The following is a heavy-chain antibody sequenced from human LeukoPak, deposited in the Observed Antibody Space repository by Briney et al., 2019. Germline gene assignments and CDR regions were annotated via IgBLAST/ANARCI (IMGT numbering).Heavy chain of an antibody. CDR3: ARSAWLRGFDY. Sequence: PSETLSLTCTVSGGSISSPTYYWGWTRQPPGKGLQWIGSIYYSGSTCYNPSLKSRVTISVDTSKNQFSLKLSSVTAADTAVYYCARSAWLRGFDYWGQGTLVTVSS. CDR2: IYYSGST. J-gene: IGHJ4*02. V-gene: IGHV4-39*01. D-gene: IGHD5-18*01. CDR1: GGSISSPTYY.